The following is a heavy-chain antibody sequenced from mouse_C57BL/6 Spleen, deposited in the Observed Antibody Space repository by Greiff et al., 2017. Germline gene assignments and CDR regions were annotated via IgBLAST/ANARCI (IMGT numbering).Heavy chain of an antibody. J-gene: IGHJ3*01. V-gene: IGHV1-82*01. CDR2: IYPGDGDT. Sequence: VQLQQSGPELVKPGASVKISCKASGYAFSSSWMNWVKQRPGKGLEWIGRIYPGDGDTNSNGKSTGKATLTADKSSSTPYMQLSSLTAEDSAVYFWAPRIFYYGSSYEFAYWGQGTLVTVSA. D-gene: IGHD1-1*01. CDR1: GYAFSSSW. CDR3: APRIFYYGSSYEFAY.